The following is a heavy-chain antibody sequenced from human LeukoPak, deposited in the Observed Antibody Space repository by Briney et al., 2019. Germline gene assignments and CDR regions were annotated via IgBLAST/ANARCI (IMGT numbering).Heavy chain of an antibody. CDR2: ISYDGSNK. V-gene: IGHV3-30-3*01. D-gene: IGHD2-15*01. CDR1: GFTFSSYA. CDR3: ARDGLDDNCSGGSCYSPNASDI. J-gene: IGHJ3*02. Sequence: GGSLRLSCAASGFTFSSYAMHWVRQAPGKGLEWVAVISYDGSNKYYADSVKGRFTISRDNSKNTLYLQMNSLRAEDTAVYYCARDGLDDNCSGGSCYSPNASDIWGQGTMVTVSS.